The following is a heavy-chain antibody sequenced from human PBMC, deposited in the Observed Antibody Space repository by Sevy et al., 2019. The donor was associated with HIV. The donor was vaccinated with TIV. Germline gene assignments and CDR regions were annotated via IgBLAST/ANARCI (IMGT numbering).Heavy chain of an antibody. D-gene: IGHD4-17*01. CDR1: GFSFRSYW. Sequence: GESLKISCVASGFSFRSYWMSWVRQAPGKGLEWVANINQDGSVKYYLDSVMGRFTISRDSARNSVYLQINSLRADDTARYYCARTGAYADTYYHHYAMDVWGQGTSVTVSS. CDR2: INQDGSVK. J-gene: IGHJ6*02. CDR3: ARTGAYADTYYHHYAMDV. V-gene: IGHV3-7*03.